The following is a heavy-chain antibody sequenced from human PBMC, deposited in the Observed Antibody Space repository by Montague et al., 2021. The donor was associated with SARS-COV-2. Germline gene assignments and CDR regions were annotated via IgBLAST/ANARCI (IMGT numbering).Heavy chain of an antibody. CDR2: IHYRGST. CDR1: VGSSSHSY. J-gene: IGHJ5*02. CDR3: AREDRWNWFDP. V-gene: IGHV4-59*12. D-gene: IGHD5-24*01. Sequence: SETLSLTCTVAVGSSSHSYRRRIRQPVGNRLACNACIHYRGSTNYNPSLETRVIISVDPAKNQFSLKMSSVTAADTAVYYCAREDRWNWFDPWGQGTLVIVSS.